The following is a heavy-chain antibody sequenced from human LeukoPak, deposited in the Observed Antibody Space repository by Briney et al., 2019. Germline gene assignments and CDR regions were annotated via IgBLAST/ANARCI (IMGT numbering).Heavy chain of an antibody. V-gene: IGHV3-73*01. Sequence: PGGSLTVSCAASGFTLSDSAVHWVRQAAGRGLEWVGRIRSKADSYATAYAASGEARFSVSRDDSKNTAYLQKNSLKTEDTAVYYCTRLGNWNDGEAFDIWGQGTKVTVSS. CDR3: TRLGNWNDGEAFDI. J-gene: IGHJ3*02. CDR1: GFTLSDSA. D-gene: IGHD1-1*01. CDR2: IRSKADSYAT.